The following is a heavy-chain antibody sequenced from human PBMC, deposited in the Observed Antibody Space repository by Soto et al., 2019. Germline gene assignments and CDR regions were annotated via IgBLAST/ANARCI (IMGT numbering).Heavy chain of an antibody. CDR3: ARDRAMATMTFDS. CDR1: RFTFGDYY. Sequence: GGSLRLSCAASRFTFGDYYLAWIRQPPGKGPKWISCISRGGTNVFYEESVKGRFTISRDNARNSLLLQMTSLTPEDTAVYYCARDRAMATMTFDSWGPGSLVTVSS. D-gene: IGHD5-12*01. CDR2: ISRGGTNV. V-gene: IGHV3-11*01. J-gene: IGHJ4*02.